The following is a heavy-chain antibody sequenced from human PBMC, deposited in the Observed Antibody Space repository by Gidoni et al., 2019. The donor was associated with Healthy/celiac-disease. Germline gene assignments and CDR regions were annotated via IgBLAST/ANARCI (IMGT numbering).Heavy chain of an antibody. D-gene: IGHD1-26*01. CDR1: GFTFSSSA. CDR2: ISGSGGSK. Sequence: EVQLLESGGGLVQPGGSLRLSCAASGFTFSSSAMSWVRQAPGKGLEWVSAISGSGGSKYSADPVKGRLTITRENPKKTLYLKMNSLGAGKPAVNYCATDPGWDLQGNYWGKGTLVTVS. V-gene: IGHV3-23*01. J-gene: IGHJ4*02. CDR3: ATDPGWDLQGNY.